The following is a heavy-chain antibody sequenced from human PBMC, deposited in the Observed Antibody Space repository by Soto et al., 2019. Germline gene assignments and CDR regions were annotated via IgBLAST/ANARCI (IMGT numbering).Heavy chain of an antibody. CDR2: IYYSGST. Sequence: PSETLSLTCTVSGGSISSSGYYWGWIRQPPGKGLEWIGTIYYSGSTYYNPSLKSRVTISVDTSKNQFSLKLSSVTAADAAVYYFGTQYYDYGAYGRIFDFWGQGTLVTVSS. J-gene: IGHJ4*02. CDR1: GGSISSSGYY. V-gene: IGHV4-39*01. CDR3: GTQYYDYGAYGRIFDF. D-gene: IGHD4-17*01.